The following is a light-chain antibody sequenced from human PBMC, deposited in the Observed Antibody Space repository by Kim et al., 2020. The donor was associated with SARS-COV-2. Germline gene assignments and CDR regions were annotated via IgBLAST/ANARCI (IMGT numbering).Light chain of an antibody. CDR1: QPVSNY. Sequence: PWERATLSAGTSQPVSNYLTWYQQKPGQAPRLLIYDASNRATGIPVRFSGSGSGTDFSLTISNLEPEDCAVYYCQYRRTFGQGTKVDIK. CDR3: QYRRT. CDR2: DAS. V-gene: IGKV3-11*01. J-gene: IGKJ1*01.